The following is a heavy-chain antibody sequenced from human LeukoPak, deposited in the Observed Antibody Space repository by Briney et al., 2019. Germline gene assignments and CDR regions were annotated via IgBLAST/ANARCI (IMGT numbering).Heavy chain of an antibody. J-gene: IGHJ4*02. CDR2: INPADGGT. CDR1: GFSFTTYA. V-gene: IGHV1-3*01. CDR3: ARRLKGSFGNPSDY. Sequence: GASVKVSCKASGFSFTTYAIHWVRQAPGQRLEWMGWINPADGGTRYSQKFQGRVSITRDTSATTAYMELSSLRSEDTAVYYCARRLKGSFGNPSDYWGQGTLVTVSS. D-gene: IGHD4-23*01.